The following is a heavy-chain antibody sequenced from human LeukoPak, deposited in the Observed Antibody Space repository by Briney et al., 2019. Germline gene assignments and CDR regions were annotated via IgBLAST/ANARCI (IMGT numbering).Heavy chain of an antibody. CDR2: IYPGDSDT. CDR3: ARHPMVRGVMGVSYNWFDP. CDR1: GSSFTSYW. V-gene: IGHV5-51*01. J-gene: IGHJ5*02. D-gene: IGHD3-10*01. Sequence: PGASLQISCKGSGSSFTSYWIGWVRQLPGKGLEWMGIIYPGDSDTRYSPSFQGQVTISADKSISTAYLQWSSLKASDTAMYYCARHPMVRGVMGVSYNWFDPWGQGTLVTVSS.